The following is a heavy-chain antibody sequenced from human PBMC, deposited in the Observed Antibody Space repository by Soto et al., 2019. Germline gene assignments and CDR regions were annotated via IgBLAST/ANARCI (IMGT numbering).Heavy chain of an antibody. CDR2: ISYDGSNK. V-gene: IGHV3-30-3*01. D-gene: IGHD1-26*01. Sequence: QVQLVESGGGVVQPERSLRLSCAASGFTFSSYAMHWVRQAPGKGLEWVAVISYDGSNKYYADSVKGRFTISRDNSKNTLYLQMNSLRAEDTAVYYCARVATIHDAFDIWGQGTMVTVSS. CDR1: GFTFSSYA. J-gene: IGHJ3*02. CDR3: ARVATIHDAFDI.